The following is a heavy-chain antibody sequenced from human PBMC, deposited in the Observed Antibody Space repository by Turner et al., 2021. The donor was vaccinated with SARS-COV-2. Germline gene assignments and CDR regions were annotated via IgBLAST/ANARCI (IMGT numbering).Heavy chain of an antibody. J-gene: IGHJ6*03. Sequence: QVQLVESGGVVVQPGRCLRLSCAASGFTFSSYGMHWGRQAPGKGLEWVAVIWYDGSNKYYADSVKGRFTISRDNSKNTLYLQMNSLTAEDTAVYYCARDPNAGYYYMDVWGKGTTVTVSS. CDR3: ARDPNAGYYYMDV. CDR2: IWYDGSNK. D-gene: IGHD2-8*01. V-gene: IGHV3-33*01. CDR1: GFTFSSYG.